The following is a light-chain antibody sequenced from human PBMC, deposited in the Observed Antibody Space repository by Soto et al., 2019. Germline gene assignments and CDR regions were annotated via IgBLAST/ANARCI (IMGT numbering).Light chain of an antibody. Sequence: QSVRTQPASLSGSPGQSVTISCTGPSTYVWTYNLVSWYQQHPGRAPKLIIYEGTKRPSGVSNRFFGSQSGDTASLTTPGLQAEADRDYHRCTYGGSSTLEFGGGTKVTVL. J-gene: IGLJ2*01. CDR1: STYVWTYNL. CDR3: CTYGGSSTLE. CDR2: EGT. V-gene: IGLV2-23*01.